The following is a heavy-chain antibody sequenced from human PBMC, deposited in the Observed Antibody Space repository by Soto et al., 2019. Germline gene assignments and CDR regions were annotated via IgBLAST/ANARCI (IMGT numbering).Heavy chain of an antibody. Sequence: TLSLTCTVSGGTISSGGYYWSWIRQHPGKGLEWIGYIYDSGSTHHNPSLKSRVIISEDTSKNQFSLKLNSVTAADTAVYYCAGSYYKGPSAFDIWGQGTMVTVSS. CDR1: GGTISSGGYY. CDR3: AGSYYKGPSAFDI. D-gene: IGHD3-10*01. V-gene: IGHV4-31*03. J-gene: IGHJ3*02. CDR2: IYDSGST.